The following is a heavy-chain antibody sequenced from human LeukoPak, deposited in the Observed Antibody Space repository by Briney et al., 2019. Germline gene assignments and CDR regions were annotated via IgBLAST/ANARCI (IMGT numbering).Heavy chain of an antibody. Sequence: SETLSLTCTVSGGSISSSSYYWSWIRQPPGKGLEWIGSIYYSGSTYYNPSLKSRVTISVDTSKNQFSLKLSSVTAADTAVYYCARVSGYYYVYFQHWGQGTLVTVSS. CDR2: IYYSGST. CDR3: ARVSGYYYVYFQH. V-gene: IGHV4-39*01. J-gene: IGHJ1*01. D-gene: IGHD3-22*01. CDR1: GGSISSSSYY.